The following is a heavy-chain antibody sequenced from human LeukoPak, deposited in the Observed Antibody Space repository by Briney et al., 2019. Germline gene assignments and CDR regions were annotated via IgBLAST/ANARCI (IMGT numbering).Heavy chain of an antibody. V-gene: IGHV3-23*01. CDR2: ISGSGGST. CDR3: AKGGKFDFWSTAGFDY. D-gene: IGHD3-3*01. J-gene: IGHJ4*02. Sequence: GGSLRLSSAASGFTFSSYAMSWVRQAPGKGLEWVSAISGSGGSTYYADSVKGRFTISRDNSKNTLYLQMNSLRAEDTAVYYCAKGGKFDFWSTAGFDYWGQGTLVTVSS. CDR1: GFTFSSYA.